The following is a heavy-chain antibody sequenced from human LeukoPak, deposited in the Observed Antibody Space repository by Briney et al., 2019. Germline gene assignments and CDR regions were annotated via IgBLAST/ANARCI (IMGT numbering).Heavy chain of an antibody. CDR3: ARDRGKDYFDN. J-gene: IGHJ4*02. D-gene: IGHD4-23*01. CDR2: IRNDGSDT. CDR1: GLTFTSHG. Sequence: PGTSLRLSCATSGLTFTSHGFHWVRQAAGKGLEWVAFIRNDGSDTYHANSVKGRFGISRDNSKNTVYLHMNSLRAEDTAVYYCARDRGKDYFDNWGQGTQVTVSS. V-gene: IGHV3-33*01.